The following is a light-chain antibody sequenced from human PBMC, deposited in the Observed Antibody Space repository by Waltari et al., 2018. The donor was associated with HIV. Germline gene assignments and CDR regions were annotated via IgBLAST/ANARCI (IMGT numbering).Light chain of an antibody. Sequence: DVMMTQSPSSLAVSRGESTTICYTCGQTVLCSSNNSNYLAWYQQKPGQPPKLLIYWATIRESGVPDRFSGSESGTDFTLTISSLQAEDVAIYYCQQYYSPPWTFGQGTKVEMK. CDR1: QTVLCSSNNSNY. J-gene: IGKJ1*01. V-gene: IGKV4-1*01. CDR2: WAT. CDR3: QQYYSPPWT.